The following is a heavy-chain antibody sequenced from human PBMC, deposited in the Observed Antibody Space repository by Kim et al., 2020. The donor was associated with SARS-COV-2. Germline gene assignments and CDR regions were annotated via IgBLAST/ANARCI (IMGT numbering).Heavy chain of an antibody. CDR1: GYTFTGYY. V-gene: IGHV1-2*02. CDR3: ARDDSLMITFGGVKYYFDY. D-gene: IGHD3-16*01. J-gene: IGHJ4*02. CDR2: INPNSGGT. Sequence: ASVKVSCKASGYTFTGYYIHWVRQAPGQGLEWMGWINPNSGGTNYAQKFQGRVTMTRDTSISTAYMELSRLRSDDTAVYYCARDDSLMITFGGVKYYFDYWGQGTLVTVSS.